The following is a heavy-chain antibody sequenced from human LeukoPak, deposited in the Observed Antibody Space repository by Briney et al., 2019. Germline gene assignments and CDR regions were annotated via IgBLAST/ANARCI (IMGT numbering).Heavy chain of an antibody. D-gene: IGHD3/OR15-3a*01. J-gene: IGHJ4*02. Sequence: SETLSLTCTVSGVSISSSNSYWGWIRQPPGKGLEWIGSIYYSGNTYYNASLKSQVSISIDTFKNQFSLRLTSVTAADTAVYYCARQTGSGLFILPGGQGTLATVSS. CDR2: IYYSGNT. V-gene: IGHV4-39*01. CDR3: ARQTGSGLFILP. CDR1: GVSISSSNSY.